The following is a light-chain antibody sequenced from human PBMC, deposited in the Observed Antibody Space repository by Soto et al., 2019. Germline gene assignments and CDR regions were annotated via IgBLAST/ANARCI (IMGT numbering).Light chain of an antibody. V-gene: IGKV1-27*01. CDR3: QTYDTAPFA. CDR1: QGISHY. CDR2: SAS. J-gene: IGKJ4*01. Sequence: LMTQSPSTLSASVGDRVTITCRASQGISHYVAWYQQRPGKVPSLLIYSASTLDSGVPSRFSGSGSGTLFTLTISSLRPEDVATYYCQTYDTAPFAFGGGTKVEI.